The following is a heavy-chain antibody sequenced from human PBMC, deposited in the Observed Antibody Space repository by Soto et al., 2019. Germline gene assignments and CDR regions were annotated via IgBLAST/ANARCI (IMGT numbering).Heavy chain of an antibody. J-gene: IGHJ6*03. CDR2: INPTNSGT. V-gene: IGHV1-2*02. CDR1: GYTFTDYY. Sequence: QVQLVQSGAEVKKPGASVKVSCKASGYTFTDYYIHWVRQAPGQGLQWLGWINPTNSGTRYARSFQGRVTVTRDTSINTAHMELSRLRSDDTAVYFFARGITSRLVFYYYYMDVWGFGTTVTVSS. CDR3: ARGITSRLVFYYYYMDV.